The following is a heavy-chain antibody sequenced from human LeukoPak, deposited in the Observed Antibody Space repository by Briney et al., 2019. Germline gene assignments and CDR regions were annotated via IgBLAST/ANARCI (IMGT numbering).Heavy chain of an antibody. D-gene: IGHD6-13*01. J-gene: IGHJ4*02. CDR3: AREVSSSWYGLPDYGLASTTVEHTPDY. CDR1: GFTFSSYS. CDR2: ISSSSSYI. Sequence: KSGGSLRLSCAASGFTFSSYSMNWVRQAPGKGLEWVSSISSSSSYIYYADSVKGRFTISRDNAKNSLYLQMNSLRSDDTAVYYCAREVSSSWYGLPDYGLASTTVEHTPDYWGQGTLVTVSS. V-gene: IGHV3-21*04.